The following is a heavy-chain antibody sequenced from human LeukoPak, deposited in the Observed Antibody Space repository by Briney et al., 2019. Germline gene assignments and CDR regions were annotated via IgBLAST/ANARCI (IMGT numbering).Heavy chain of an antibody. CDR1: GDNVSSNIAA. V-gene: IGHV6-1*01. CDR2: TYYRSRWYY. D-gene: IGHD1-14*01. CDR3: ARDVSRRIDY. Sequence: SQTLSLTCAISGDNVSSNIAAWNWIRQSPSRGLEWLGRTYYRSRWYYDHALSVRSRITINPDTSKNQFSLQLNSVTPEDTAVYYCARDVSRRIDYWGQGTLVTVSS. J-gene: IGHJ4*02.